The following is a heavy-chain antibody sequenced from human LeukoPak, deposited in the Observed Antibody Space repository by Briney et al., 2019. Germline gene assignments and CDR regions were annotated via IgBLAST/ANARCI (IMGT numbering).Heavy chain of an antibody. CDR1: GFTFSSYS. D-gene: IGHD1-26*01. V-gene: IGHV3-48*01. J-gene: IGHJ3*02. CDR3: AKDQWARGADDAFDI. Sequence: GGSLRLSCAASGFTFSSYSMNWVRQAPGKGLEWVSYISSSSSTIYYADSVKGRFTISRDNSKNTLYLQVSSLRAEDTAVYYCAKDQWARGADDAFDIWGQGTMVTVSS. CDR2: ISSSSSTI.